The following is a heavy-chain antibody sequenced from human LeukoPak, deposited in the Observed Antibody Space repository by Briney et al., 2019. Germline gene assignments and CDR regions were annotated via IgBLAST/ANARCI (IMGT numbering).Heavy chain of an antibody. V-gene: IGHV4-30-4*01. D-gene: IGHD3-22*01. CDR3: ARAVEITMIVVVSHFDY. CDR1: GGPISSGDYY. J-gene: IGHJ4*02. Sequence: PSETLSLTRTVSGGPISSGDYYWSWIRQPPGKGLEWIGYIYYSGSTYYNPSLKSRVTISVDTSKNQFSLKLSSVTAADTAVYYCARAVEITMIVVVSHFDYWGQGTLVTVSS. CDR2: IYYSGST.